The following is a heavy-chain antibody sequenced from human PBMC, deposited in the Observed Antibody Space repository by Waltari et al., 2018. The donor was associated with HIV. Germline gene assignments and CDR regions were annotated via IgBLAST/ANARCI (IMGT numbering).Heavy chain of an antibody. D-gene: IGHD4-4*01. CDR3: ARDSNGLDY. Sequence: HVQLLQSGPGLVTSSHTLSISCAIFGDSVYRDLSVRTWIRLSPSGGLEWLGRTYHRSKWFQLYAPSVRGRIRVDVDPSVNHFSLHLDSVTPDDTAVYYCARDSNGLDYWGQGTVVTVSS. J-gene: IGHJ4*02. CDR2: TYHRSKWFQ. V-gene: IGHV6-1*02. CDR1: GDSVYRDLSV.